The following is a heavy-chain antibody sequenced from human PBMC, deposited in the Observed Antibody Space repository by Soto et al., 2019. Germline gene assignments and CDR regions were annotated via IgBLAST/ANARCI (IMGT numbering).Heavy chain of an antibody. V-gene: IGHV4-59*01. CDR1: GGSISSYY. CDR2: IYYSGST. CDR3: VREGGTLGLSLGELFPTQNYHYYGMDV. J-gene: IGHJ6*02. Sequence: SETLSLTCTVSGGSISSYYWSWIRQPPGKGLEWIGYIYYSGSTDYDPSLKSRVTISVDTSKNQFSLKLSSVTAADAAVFYCVREGGTLGLSLGELFPTQNYHYYGMDVWAQGTTAPVSS. D-gene: IGHD3-10*01.